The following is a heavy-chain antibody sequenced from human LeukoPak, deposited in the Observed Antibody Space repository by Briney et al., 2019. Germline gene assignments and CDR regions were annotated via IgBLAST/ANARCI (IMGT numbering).Heavy chain of an antibody. J-gene: IGHJ4*02. CDR2: ISAYNGNT. V-gene: IGHV1-18*01. CDR3: ARNPYYYDSGGNPKH. Sequence: ASVKVSCKASGYTFTSYGVSWVRQAPGQGLEWMGWISAYNGNTNYAQKLQGRVTMTTDTSTSTAYMELRSLRSDDTAVYYCARNPYYYDSGGNPKHWGQGTLVTVSS. CDR1: GYTFTSYG. D-gene: IGHD3-22*01.